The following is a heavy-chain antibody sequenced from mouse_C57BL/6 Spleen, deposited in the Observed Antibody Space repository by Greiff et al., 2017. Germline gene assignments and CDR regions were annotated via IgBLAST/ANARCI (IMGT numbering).Heavy chain of an antibody. CDR2: ISDGGSYT. D-gene: IGHD5-1*01. J-gene: IGHJ4*01. CDR3: ARGTSGAGAAMDY. Sequence: EVKLMESGGGLVKPGGSLKLSCAASGFTFSSYAMSWVRQTPEKRLEWVATISDGGSYTYYPDNVKGRFTISRDNAKNNLYLQMSHLKSEDTAMYYCARGTSGAGAAMDYWGQGTSVTVSS. CDR1: GFTFSSYA. V-gene: IGHV5-4*03.